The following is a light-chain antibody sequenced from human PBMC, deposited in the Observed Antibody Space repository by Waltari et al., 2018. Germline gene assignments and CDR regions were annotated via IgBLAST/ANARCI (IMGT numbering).Light chain of an antibody. Sequence: QSVLTQPPSVSAATGQKVTISCSGSSSNIGDNYVSWYQQVPGPAPKLLIYYNNRRPSGIPDRFSGSKSGTSATLGITGLQTGDEADYYCGTWDSGLSASVFGSGTKVTVL. J-gene: IGLJ6*01. V-gene: IGLV1-51*01. CDR2: YNN. CDR3: GTWDSGLSASV. CDR1: SSNIGDNY.